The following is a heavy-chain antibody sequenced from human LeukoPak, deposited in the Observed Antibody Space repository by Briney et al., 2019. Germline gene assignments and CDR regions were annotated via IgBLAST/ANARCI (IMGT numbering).Heavy chain of an antibody. CDR2: IYYSGST. V-gene: IGHV4-39*01. CDR3: ARGNRYSSGWYSGWFDP. J-gene: IGHJ5*02. CDR1: GGSISSSSYY. D-gene: IGHD6-19*01. Sequence: PSETLSLTCTVSGGSISSSSYYWGWIRQPPGKGLEWIGSIYYSGSTYYNPSLKSRFTISVDTSKNQFSLKLSSVTAADTAVYYCARGNRYSSGWYSGWFDPWGQGTLVTVSS.